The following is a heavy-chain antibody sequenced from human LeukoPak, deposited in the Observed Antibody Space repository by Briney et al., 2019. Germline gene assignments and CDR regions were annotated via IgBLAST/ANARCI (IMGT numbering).Heavy chain of an antibody. V-gene: IGHV4-39*07. CDR2: IYDSGST. CDR3: ARRVKGGVISDDAFDI. Sequence: PSETLSLTCTVSGGSIRSSYYYWGWIRQPPGKGLEWIGSIYDSGSTYYNPSLKSRVTISVDTSKSQFSLKLSSVTAADTAVYYCARRVKGGVISDDAFDIWGQGTMVTVSS. J-gene: IGHJ3*02. CDR1: GGSIRSSYYY. D-gene: IGHD3-10*01.